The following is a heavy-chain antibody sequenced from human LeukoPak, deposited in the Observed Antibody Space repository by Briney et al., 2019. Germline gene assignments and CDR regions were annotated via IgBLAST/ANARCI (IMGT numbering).Heavy chain of an antibody. Sequence: PGGSLRLTCAASGFTFSSYWMSWVRQAPGKGLEWVANIKQDGSEKYYVDSVKGRFTISRDNAKNSLYLQMNSLRAEDTAVYYCARDLAGHYYGSGSSFDYWGQGTLVTVSS. J-gene: IGHJ4*02. V-gene: IGHV3-7*01. CDR2: IKQDGSEK. CDR1: GFTFSSYW. D-gene: IGHD3-10*01. CDR3: ARDLAGHYYGSGSSFDY.